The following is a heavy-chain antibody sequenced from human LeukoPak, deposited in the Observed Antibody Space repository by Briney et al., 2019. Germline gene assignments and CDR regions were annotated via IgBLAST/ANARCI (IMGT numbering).Heavy chain of an antibody. Sequence: SETLSLTCTVSGCSISSSSYYWGWIRQPPGKGLERIGSIYYSGSTYYNPSLKSRVTISVDTSKNQFSLKLSSVTAADTAVYYCAIRGRGYGSAFNDYWGQGTLVTVSS. J-gene: IGHJ4*02. CDR1: GCSISSSSYY. D-gene: IGHD3-10*01. V-gene: IGHV4-39*07. CDR3: AIRGRGYGSAFNDY. CDR2: IYYSGST.